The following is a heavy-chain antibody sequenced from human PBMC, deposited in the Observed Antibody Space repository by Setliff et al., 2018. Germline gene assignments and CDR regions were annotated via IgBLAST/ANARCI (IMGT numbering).Heavy chain of an antibody. Sequence: PGESLKISCAASGFTFSTHSMNWVRQAPGKGLEWVSSISRSSTYIYYADSMKGRFTISRDNAKNSLYLQMNSLRAEDTAVYYCASAGHSGSWFPFDAFHIWGRGTMVTVSS. CDR1: GFTFSTHS. D-gene: IGHD6-13*01. J-gene: IGHJ3*02. CDR2: ISRSSTYI. V-gene: IGHV3-21*01. CDR3: ASAGHSGSWFPFDAFHI.